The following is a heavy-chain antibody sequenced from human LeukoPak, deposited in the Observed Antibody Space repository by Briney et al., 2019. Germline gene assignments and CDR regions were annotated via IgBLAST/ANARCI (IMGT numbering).Heavy chain of an antibody. CDR3: ARASFYDFWSGYRYYFDY. CDR2: IYYSGST. D-gene: IGHD3-3*01. J-gene: IGHJ4*02. CDR1: GGSISSGDYY. Sequence: PSETLSLTCTVSGGSISSGDYYWSWIRQPPGEGLEWIGYIYYSGSTYYNPSLKSRVTISVDTSKNQFSLKLSSVTAADTAVYYCARASFYDFWSGYRYYFDYWGQGTLVTVSS. V-gene: IGHV4-30-4*01.